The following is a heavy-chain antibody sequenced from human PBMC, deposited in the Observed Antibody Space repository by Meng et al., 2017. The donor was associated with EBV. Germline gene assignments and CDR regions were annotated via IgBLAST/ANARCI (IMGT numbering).Heavy chain of an antibody. CDR1: GDPISDYY. D-gene: IGHD2-21*01. CDR3: ARVNSDCGGVMCYKGWFDP. V-gene: IGHV4-59*08. J-gene: IGHJ5*02. CDR2: IHYSGST. Sequence: VRLRESGPGLVKPSETLSLTCTVSGDPISDYYWSWIRQPPGKGLEWIGYIHYSGSTYYNPSLKSRITISVDMSRNQFSLRLTSVTSADMAVYYCARVNSDCGGVMCYKGWFDPWGQGTLVTVSS.